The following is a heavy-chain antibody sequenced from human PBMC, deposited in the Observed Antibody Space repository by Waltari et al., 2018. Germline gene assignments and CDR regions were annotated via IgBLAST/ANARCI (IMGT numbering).Heavy chain of an antibody. V-gene: IGHV6-1*01. Sequence: QVQLQQSGPGLVKPSQTLSLTCAISGDSVSSNSAAWNWLRPSQPNALEWLGRTYYRSKWYNDYAVSVKSRITINPDTSKNQFSLQLNSVTPEDTAVYYCARVSRRYYDSSGHGGFDYWGQGTLVTVSS. D-gene: IGHD3-22*01. J-gene: IGHJ4*02. CDR1: GDSVSSNSAA. CDR3: ARVSRRYYDSSGHGGFDY. CDR2: TYYRSKWYN.